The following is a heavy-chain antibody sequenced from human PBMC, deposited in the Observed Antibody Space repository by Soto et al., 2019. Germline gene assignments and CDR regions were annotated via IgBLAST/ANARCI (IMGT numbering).Heavy chain of an antibody. CDR3: AGRPGELDY. Sequence: QVRLVESGGGVVQPGRSLRLSCAASGFTFSSYGMHWVRQAPGKGLEWVAVISYDGSNKYYADSVKGRFTISRDNSKNTLYLQMNSLRAEDTAVYYCAGRPGELDYWGQGTLVTVSS. CDR1: GFTFSSYG. J-gene: IGHJ4*02. CDR2: ISYDGSNK. V-gene: IGHV3-30*03.